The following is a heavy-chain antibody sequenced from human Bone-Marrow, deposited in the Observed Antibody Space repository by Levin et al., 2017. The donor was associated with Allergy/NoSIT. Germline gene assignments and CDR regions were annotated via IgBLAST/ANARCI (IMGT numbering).Heavy chain of an antibody. V-gene: IGHV3-7*01. CDR3: ARDPSLYCIGGTCHASNHFDY. CDR2: IKQEGSEK. J-gene: IGHJ4*02. D-gene: IGHD2-15*01. CDR1: GLTFSRYW. Sequence: GGSLRLSCAVSGLTFSRYWMTWVRQAPGKGREGLAIIKQEGSEKYYGDSVKGRLTISRDNAKNSLYLQMNSLRAEDTAVYYCARDPSLYCIGGTCHASNHFDYWGRGTLVTVSS.